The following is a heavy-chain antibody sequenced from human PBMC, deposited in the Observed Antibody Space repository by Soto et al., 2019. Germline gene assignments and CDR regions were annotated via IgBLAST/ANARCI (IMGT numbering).Heavy chain of an antibody. CDR3: ARGIYSSGFSFDY. J-gene: IGHJ4*02. V-gene: IGHV3-33*01. CDR1: GFTFSSYG. CDR2: IWYDGSNK. D-gene: IGHD6-19*01. Sequence: ESGGGVVQPGRSLRLSCAASGFTFSSYGMHWVRQAPGKGLEWVAVIWYDGSNKYYADSVKGRFTISRDNSKNTLYLQMNSLRAEDTAVYYCARGIYSSGFSFDYWGQGTLVTVSS.